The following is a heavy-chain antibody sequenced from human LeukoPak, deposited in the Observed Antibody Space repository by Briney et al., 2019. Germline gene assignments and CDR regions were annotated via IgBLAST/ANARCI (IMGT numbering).Heavy chain of an antibody. V-gene: IGHV3-66*01. J-gene: IGHJ4*02. CDR1: GFTVSSNY. CDR2: IYSGGTT. CDR3: ARTTTFAPHFDY. D-gene: IGHD1-1*01. Sequence: LTGGSLRLSCAASGFTVSSNYMIWVPQAPGKGLEWVSVIYSGGTTYCADSVKGRFTISRDNSENTLYPQMNSMRAEDTAVYYCARTTTFAPHFDYWGQGTLVTVSS.